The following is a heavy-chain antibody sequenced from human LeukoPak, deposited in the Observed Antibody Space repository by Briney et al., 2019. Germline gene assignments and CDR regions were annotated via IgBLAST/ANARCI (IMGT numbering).Heavy chain of an antibody. Sequence: EASVKVSCKASGYTFTSYDMNWVRQAPGQGLEWMGWINTNTGNPTYAQGFTGRFVFSLDTSVSTAYLQISSLKAEDTAVYYCARGFYYYDSSGYYFLGFGYWGQGTLVTVSS. CDR2: INTNTGNP. J-gene: IGHJ4*02. D-gene: IGHD3-22*01. CDR1: GYTFTSYD. CDR3: ARGFYYYDSSGYYFLGFGY. V-gene: IGHV7-4-1*02.